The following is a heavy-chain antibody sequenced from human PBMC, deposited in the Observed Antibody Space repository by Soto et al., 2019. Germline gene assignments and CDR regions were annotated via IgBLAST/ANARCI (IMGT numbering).Heavy chain of an antibody. D-gene: IGHD2-15*01. CDR3: ARHTPAISISDH. J-gene: IGHJ4*02. CDR2: IYYSGST. V-gene: IGHV4-39*01. CDR1: GGSISSSSYY. Sequence: QLQLQESGPGLVKPSETLSLTCTVSGGSISSSSYYWGWIRQPPGKGLEWIGSIYYSGSTYYNPYLKSRVTISVDTSKNQFSLKPSSVTAADTAVYYCARHTPAISISDHWGQGTLVTVSS.